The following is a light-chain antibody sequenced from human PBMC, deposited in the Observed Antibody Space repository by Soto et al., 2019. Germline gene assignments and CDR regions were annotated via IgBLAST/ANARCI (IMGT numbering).Light chain of an antibody. Sequence: DIVLTQSPGTLSLSPGERATLSCMASQSVSSSYFAWYQQEPGQAPRLLIYGASSRATGIPDRFSGSGSGTDFTLTISRLEPEDFAVYYCQESPRTFGQGTKVDIK. CDR1: QSVSSSY. CDR3: QESPRT. V-gene: IGKV3-20*01. CDR2: GAS. J-gene: IGKJ1*01.